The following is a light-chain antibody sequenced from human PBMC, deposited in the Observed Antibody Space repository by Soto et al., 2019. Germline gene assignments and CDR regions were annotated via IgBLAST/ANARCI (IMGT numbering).Light chain of an antibody. Sequence: DIQMTQSPSSLSASVGDRVTITCGASQGISNFLAWYRQIPGKVPEVLIYGASTLQSGVPSRFSGSGSETDFTLTISSLQPEDVATYYCQKYNSAPFTFGPGTKVDIK. CDR2: GAS. CDR1: QGISNF. J-gene: IGKJ3*01. CDR3: QKYNSAPFT. V-gene: IGKV1-27*01.